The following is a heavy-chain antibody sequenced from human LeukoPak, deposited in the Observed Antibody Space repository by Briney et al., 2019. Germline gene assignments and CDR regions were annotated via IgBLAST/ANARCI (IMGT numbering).Heavy chain of an antibody. CDR1: GGSISSYY. Sequence: SETLSLTCTVSGGSISSYYWSWIRQPAGKGLEWIGRIYTSGSTNYNPSLKSRVTISVDTSKNQFSLKLSSVTAADTAVYYCAREIGGTYYYGSGSYDYWGQETLVTVSS. CDR3: AREIGGTYYYGSGSYDY. J-gene: IGHJ4*02. CDR2: IYTSGST. V-gene: IGHV4-4*07. D-gene: IGHD3-10*01.